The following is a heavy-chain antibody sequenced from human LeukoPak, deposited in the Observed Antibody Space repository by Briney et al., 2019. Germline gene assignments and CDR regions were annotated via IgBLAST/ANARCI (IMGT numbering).Heavy chain of an antibody. J-gene: IGHJ4*02. Sequence: GGSLRLSCAASGFTFSSYGMSWVRQAPGKGLEWVSGICFAGDTYYTDSLKGRFTISRENSKNSLYLQMNSLRAGDTAVYYCAREIYNSGRFDYWGQGTLVTVSS. V-gene: IGHV3-13*01. D-gene: IGHD5-24*01. CDR2: ICFAGDT. CDR3: AREIYNSGRFDY. CDR1: GFTFSSYG.